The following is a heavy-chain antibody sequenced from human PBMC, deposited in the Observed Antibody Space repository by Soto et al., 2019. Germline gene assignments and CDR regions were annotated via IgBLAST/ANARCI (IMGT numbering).Heavy chain of an antibody. V-gene: IGHV6-1*01. J-gene: IGHJ5*02. Sequence: SQTLSLTCAISGDSVSSNSAAWNWIRQSPSRGLEWLGRTYYRSKWYNDYAVSVKSRITINPDTSKNQFSLQLNSVTPEDTAVYYCARDIVVVPAAIAYTWLDPWGQGNLVTVSS. CDR1: GDSVSSNSAA. CDR2: TYYRSKWYN. D-gene: IGHD2-2*01. CDR3: ARDIVVVPAAIAYTWLDP.